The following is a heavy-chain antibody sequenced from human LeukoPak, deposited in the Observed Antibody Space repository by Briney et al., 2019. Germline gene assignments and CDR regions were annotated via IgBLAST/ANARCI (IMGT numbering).Heavy chain of an antibody. D-gene: IGHD3-22*01. CDR3: ASGAYYDSSGYGAFDI. CDR2: IIPIFGTA. CDR1: GGTFSSYA. Sequence: SVKVSCKASGGTFSSYAISWVRQAPGQGLEWMGGIIPIFGTANYAQKFQGRVTITTDESTSTAYMELSSLRSEDTAVYYCASGAYYDSSGYGAFDIWGQGTMVTVSS. V-gene: IGHV1-69*05. J-gene: IGHJ3*02.